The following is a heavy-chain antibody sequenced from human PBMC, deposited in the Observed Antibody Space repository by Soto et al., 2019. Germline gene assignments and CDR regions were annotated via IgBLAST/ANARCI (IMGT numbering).Heavy chain of an antibody. V-gene: IGHV4-39*01. CDR1: GGSISSSSYY. Sequence: QLQLQESGPGLVKPSETLSLTCTVSGGSISSSSYYWGWIRQPPGKGLEWIGSIYYSGSTYYNPSLKSRVTISVDTSKNQFSLKLSSVTAADTAVYYCARHITMIVPPTTRLNWGQGTLVTVSS. CDR2: IYYSGST. J-gene: IGHJ4*02. D-gene: IGHD3-22*01. CDR3: ARHITMIVPPTTRLN.